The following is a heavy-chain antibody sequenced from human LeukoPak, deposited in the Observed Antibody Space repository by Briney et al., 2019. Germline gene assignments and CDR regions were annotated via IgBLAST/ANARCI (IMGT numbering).Heavy chain of an antibody. V-gene: IGHV3-30*02. CDR3: AKDGNWASVS. CDR2: IRHDGTDQ. Sequence: GGSLRLSCVGSGFTFSVHWARQVPGKGLEWLTFIRHDGTDQHYADSVRGRFTTSRDNSKNTVYLQMNSLRPEDTALYYCAKDGNWASVSWGQGTLVTVSS. J-gene: IGHJ5*02. D-gene: IGHD7-27*01. CDR1: GFTFS.